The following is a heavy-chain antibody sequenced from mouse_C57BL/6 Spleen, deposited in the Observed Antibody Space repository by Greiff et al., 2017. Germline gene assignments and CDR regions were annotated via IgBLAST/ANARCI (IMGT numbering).Heavy chain of an antibody. CDR2: IDPSDSYT. J-gene: IGHJ4*01. CDR1: GYTFTSYW. V-gene: IGHV1-50*01. CDR3: ARSDYGSSRYAMDY. Sequence: QVQLQQPGAELVKPGSSVKLSCKASGYTFTSYWMPWVKQRPGQGLDWIGDIDPSDSYTNYNQKFKGKATLTVDTSSSTAYMQLSSLTSEDSAVYYCARSDYGSSRYAMDYWGQGTSVTVSS. D-gene: IGHD1-1*01.